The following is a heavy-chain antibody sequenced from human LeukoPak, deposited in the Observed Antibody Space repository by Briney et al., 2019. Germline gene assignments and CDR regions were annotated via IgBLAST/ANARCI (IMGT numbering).Heavy chain of an antibody. CDR2: ISGSGGST. CDR1: GFTFSSYG. D-gene: IGHD3-10*01. J-gene: IGHJ4*02. CDR3: AKNRLWFGELRSFDY. Sequence: GGSLRLSCAASGFTFSSYGMSWVRQAPGKGLEWVSAISGSGGSTYYADSVKGRFTISRDNSKNTLYLQMNSLRAEDTAVYYCAKNRLWFGELRSFDYWGQGTLVTVSS. V-gene: IGHV3-23*01.